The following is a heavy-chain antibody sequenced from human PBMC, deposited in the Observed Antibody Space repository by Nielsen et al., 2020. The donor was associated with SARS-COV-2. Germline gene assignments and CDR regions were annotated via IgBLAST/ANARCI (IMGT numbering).Heavy chain of an antibody. D-gene: IGHD5-18*01. Sequence: GESLKISCAASGFTFSSYSMNWVRQAPGKGLEWVSSISSSSSYIYYADSVKGRFTISRDNAKNSLYLQMNSLRAEDTAVYYCARGRGYSSSRWFDPWGQGTLVTVSS. V-gene: IGHV3-21*01. CDR3: ARGRGYSSSRWFDP. CDR2: ISSSSSYI. J-gene: IGHJ5*02. CDR1: GFTFSSYS.